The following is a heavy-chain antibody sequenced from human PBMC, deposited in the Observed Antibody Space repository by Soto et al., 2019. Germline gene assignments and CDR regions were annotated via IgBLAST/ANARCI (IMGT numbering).Heavy chain of an antibody. CDR1: EFTFDKYY. CDR3: ARGNWNYYYGFDV. V-gene: IGHV3-7*01. Sequence: ESGGGLVQPGGSLRLSCAASEFTFDKYYMTWVRQAPGKGPEWVANIKPDGSEQYYVDSVKGRFIISRDNANNSLYLQMNSLRAEDTAVYFCARGNWNYYYGFDVWGQGTTVTVSS. CDR2: IKPDGSEQ. J-gene: IGHJ6*02. D-gene: IGHD1-20*01.